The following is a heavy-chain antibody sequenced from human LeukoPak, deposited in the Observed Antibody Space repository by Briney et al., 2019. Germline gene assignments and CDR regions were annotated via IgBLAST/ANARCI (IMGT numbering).Heavy chain of an antibody. D-gene: IGHD3-3*01. CDR2: IYYSGST. CDR3: ARFDRNYDFWSGYYRDFDY. J-gene: IGHJ4*02. CDR1: GGSISSSSYY. V-gene: IGHV4-39*01. Sequence: SETLSLTCTVSGGSISSSSYYWGWIRQPPGKGLEWIGSIYYSGSTYYNPSLKSRVTISVDTSKNQFSLKLSSVTAADTAVYYCARFDRNYDFWSGYYRDFDYWGQGTLVTVSS.